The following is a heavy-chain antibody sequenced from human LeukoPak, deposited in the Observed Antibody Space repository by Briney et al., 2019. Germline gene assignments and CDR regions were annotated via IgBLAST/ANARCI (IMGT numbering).Heavy chain of an antibody. Sequence: GGSLRLSCAATGFTFTTHVFHWVRPAPAKGLEWVSAIWHDGSKRCYAESVKGRFTISRDNSKNTVYLQLNSLRAEDTAVYCCARDPGASSLDSWGQGTLVTVSS. V-gene: IGHV3-33*01. D-gene: IGHD6-6*01. CDR1: GFTFTTHV. CDR3: ARDPGASSLDS. J-gene: IGHJ4*02. CDR2: IWHDGSKR.